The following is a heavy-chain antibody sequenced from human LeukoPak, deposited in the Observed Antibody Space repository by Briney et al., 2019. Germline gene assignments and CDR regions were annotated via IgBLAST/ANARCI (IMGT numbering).Heavy chain of an antibody. Sequence: GGSLRLSCAASGFTFSGYWMHWVRQAPGKGLAWVSVIRSDGSITTYADSVKGRFTISRDTAKNTLYLQMNSLRAEDTAVYYCARDGRSGNFDKWGQGTLVTVSS. CDR2: IRSDGSIT. D-gene: IGHD1-26*01. J-gene: IGHJ4*02. CDR1: GFTFSGYW. V-gene: IGHV3-74*01. CDR3: ARDGRSGNFDK.